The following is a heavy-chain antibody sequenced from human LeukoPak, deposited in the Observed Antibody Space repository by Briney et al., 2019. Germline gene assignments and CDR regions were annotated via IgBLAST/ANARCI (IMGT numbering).Heavy chain of an antibody. D-gene: IGHD3-10*01. CDR1: GDSLSDLS. Sequence: VASVKVSCKVSGDSLSDLSMHWVRQAPGKGLEWMGGFDPEDGEAFYAQKFQGRVTMTEDTSADTAFMELSSLRSEDTAVYYCATQSLLAGVPYGYFQHWGPGTLVTVSS. J-gene: IGHJ1*01. CDR3: ATQSLLAGVPYGYFQH. CDR2: FDPEDGEA. V-gene: IGHV1-24*01.